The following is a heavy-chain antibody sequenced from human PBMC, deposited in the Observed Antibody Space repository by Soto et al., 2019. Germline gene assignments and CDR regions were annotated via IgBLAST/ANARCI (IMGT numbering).Heavy chain of an antibody. CDR2: IYYSGST. V-gene: IGHV4-59*01. CDR3: ARVFGGGWRETPNDY. Sequence: KTSETLSLTCTVSGGSISSSYWSWIRQPPGKGLEWIGYIYYSGSTNYNPSLKSRVTISVDTSKNQFSLKLSSVTAADTAVYYCARVFGGGWRETPNDYWGQGTLVTDSS. J-gene: IGHJ4*02. D-gene: IGHD2-15*01. CDR1: GGSISSSY.